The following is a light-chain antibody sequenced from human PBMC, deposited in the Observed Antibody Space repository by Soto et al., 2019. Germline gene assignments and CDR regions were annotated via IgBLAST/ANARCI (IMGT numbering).Light chain of an antibody. J-gene: IGKJ5*01. CDR1: QDIRSS. CDR3: QQYGNLIT. CDR2: AAS. Sequence: DIQMTPSPSSVSASVGGRVTLTFRASQDIRSSLAWYQQRPGKAPNLLIYAASTLQSGVPSRFSGSGSGTDFTLTISRLEPEDFAVYYCQQYGNLITFGQVTRLEIK. V-gene: IGKV1-12*01.